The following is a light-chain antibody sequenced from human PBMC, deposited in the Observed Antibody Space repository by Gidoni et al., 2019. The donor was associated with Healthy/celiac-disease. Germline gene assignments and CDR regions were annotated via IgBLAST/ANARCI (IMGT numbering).Light chain of an antibody. Sequence: DIQMTQSPSSLSASLGDRVTITCRASQSISSSLNWYQQKPVKAPKLLIYAASSLQSGVPSRFSGSGSGTDFTLTISSLQPEDFATYYCQQSSSTPTFGGGTKVEIK. CDR2: AAS. J-gene: IGKJ4*01. V-gene: IGKV1-39*01. CDR1: QSISSS. CDR3: QQSSSTPT.